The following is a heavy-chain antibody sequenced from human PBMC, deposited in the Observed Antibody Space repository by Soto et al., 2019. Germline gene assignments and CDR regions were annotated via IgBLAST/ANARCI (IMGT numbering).Heavy chain of an antibody. Sequence: SSETLSLTFTGSCGSVSSYYCIWIRPPPGKGLEWIGYIYHSGSTYYNPSLKSRVTISVDTSKNQFSLKLSSVTAADTAVYYCARERAAAKDWFDTWGQGTLVTVSS. J-gene: IGHJ5*02. CDR2: IYHSGST. V-gene: IGHV4-59*06. CDR3: ARERAAAKDWFDT. D-gene: IGHD5-18*01. CDR1: CGSVSSYY.